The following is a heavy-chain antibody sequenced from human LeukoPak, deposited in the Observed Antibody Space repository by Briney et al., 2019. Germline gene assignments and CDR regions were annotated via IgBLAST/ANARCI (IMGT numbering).Heavy chain of an antibody. CDR3: AREDYSSGQY. D-gene: IGHD6-19*01. J-gene: IGHJ4*02. Sequence: GGSLRLSCAASGFTFSSYEMNWVRQAPGKGLEWVSYISSSGSTIYYADSVKGRFTISRDNAKNPLYLQTNSLRAEDTAVYYCAREDYSSGQYWGQGTLVTVSS. CDR2: ISSSGSTI. V-gene: IGHV3-48*03. CDR1: GFTFSSYE.